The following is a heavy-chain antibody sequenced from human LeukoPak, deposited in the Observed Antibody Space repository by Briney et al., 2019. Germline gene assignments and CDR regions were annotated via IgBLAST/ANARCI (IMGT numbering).Heavy chain of an antibody. D-gene: IGHD6-13*01. CDR1: GGTFSSYT. CDR3: ARDLWQQLPDY. Sequence: ASVKVSCKASGGTFSSYTISWVRQAPGQGLEWMGRIIPILGIANYAQKFQGRVTITADKSTSTAYMELSSLRSEDMAVYYCARDLWQQLPDYWGQGTLVTVSS. J-gene: IGHJ4*02. CDR2: IIPILGIA. V-gene: IGHV1-69*04.